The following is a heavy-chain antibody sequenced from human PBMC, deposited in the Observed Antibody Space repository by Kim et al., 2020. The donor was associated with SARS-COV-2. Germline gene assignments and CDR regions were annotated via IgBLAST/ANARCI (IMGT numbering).Heavy chain of an antibody. V-gene: IGHV3-21*01. CDR2: ISSSSSYI. CDR1: GFTFSSYS. J-gene: IGHJ3*02. D-gene: IGHD1-26*01. CDR3: ARYRGYSGSYFAFDI. Sequence: GGSLRLSCAASGFTFSSYSMNWVRQAPGKGLEWVSSISSSSSYIYYADSVKGRFTISRDNAKNSLYLQMNSLRAEDTAVYYCARYRGYSGSYFAFDIWGQGTMVTVSS.